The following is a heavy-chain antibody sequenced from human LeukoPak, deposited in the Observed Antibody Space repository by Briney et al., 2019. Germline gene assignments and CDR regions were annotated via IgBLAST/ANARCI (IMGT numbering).Heavy chain of an antibody. CDR2: INPSGGST. V-gene: IGHV1-46*01. CDR1: GYTFTSYY. CDR3: ARENWEPKYGYYYGMDV. D-gene: IGHD1-26*01. J-gene: IGHJ6*02. Sequence: GASVKVSCKASGYTFTSYYMHWVRQAPGQGLEWMGIINPSGGSTSYAQKFQGRVTMTRDTSTSTVYMELSSLRSEDTAVYYCARENWEPKYGYYYGMDVWGQGTTVTVSS.